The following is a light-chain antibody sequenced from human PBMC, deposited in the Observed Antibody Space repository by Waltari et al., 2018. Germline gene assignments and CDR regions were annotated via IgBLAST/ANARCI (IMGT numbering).Light chain of an antibody. CDR1: SSDVGRFDY. Sequence: QSALTQPRSVSGSPGQSVTISCTATSSDVGRFDYVSWFQQYPGQAPKIMIYDVNKRPSGVPHRFSGSKAGNTAYLTISGLQAEDEADYYCCSYAGSYTFVFGTGTKVTVL. J-gene: IGLJ1*01. V-gene: IGLV2-11*01. CDR2: DVN. CDR3: CSYAGSYTFV.